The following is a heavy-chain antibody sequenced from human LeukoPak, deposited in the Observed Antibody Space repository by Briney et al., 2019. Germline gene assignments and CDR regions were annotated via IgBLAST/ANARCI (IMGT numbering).Heavy chain of an antibody. CDR2: INHSGST. V-gene: IGHV4-34*01. CDR1: GGSFSGYY. Sequence: SETLSLTCAVYGGSFSGYYWSWIRQPPGKGLEWIGEINHSGSTNYNPSLKSRVTISVDTSKNQFSLKLSSVTAADTAVYYCARMAPSTDFWSGYYRNDAFDIWGQGTMVTVS. J-gene: IGHJ3*02. CDR3: ARMAPSTDFWSGYYRNDAFDI. D-gene: IGHD3-3*01.